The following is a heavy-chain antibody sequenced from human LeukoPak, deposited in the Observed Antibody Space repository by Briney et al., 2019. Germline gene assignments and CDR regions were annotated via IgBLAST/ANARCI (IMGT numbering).Heavy chain of an antibody. V-gene: IGHV4-4*07. J-gene: IGHJ4*02. CDR2: IYISGST. D-gene: IGHD1-1*01. CDR3: ARDRGTWNDDGFDY. CDR1: GGSISSYY. Sequence: PSETLSLTCAVSGGSISSYYWSWIRQPAGKGLEWIGRIYISGSTNYNPSLKSRVTMSVDTSKNQFSLKLSSVTAADTAVYYCARDRGTWNDDGFDYWGQGTLVTVSS.